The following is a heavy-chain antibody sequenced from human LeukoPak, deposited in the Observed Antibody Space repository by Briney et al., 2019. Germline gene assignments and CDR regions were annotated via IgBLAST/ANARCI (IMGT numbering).Heavy chain of an antibody. D-gene: IGHD6-19*01. CDR3: ARAFSSGWYRPYYYYGMDV. J-gene: IGHJ6*02. V-gene: IGHV1-46*01. Sequence: ASVKVSCKASGYTFTSYYMHWVRQAPGQGLEWMGIINPSGGSTSYAQKSQGRVTMTRDTSTSTVYMELSSLRSEDTAVYYCARAFSSGWYRPYYYYGMDVWGQGTTVTVSS. CDR2: INPSGGST. CDR1: GYTFTSYY.